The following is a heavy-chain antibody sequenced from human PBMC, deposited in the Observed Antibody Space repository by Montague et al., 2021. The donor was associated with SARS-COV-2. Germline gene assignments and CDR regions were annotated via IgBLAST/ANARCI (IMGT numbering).Heavy chain of an antibody. CDR1: GGSISSSSYY. D-gene: IGHD3-3*01. CDR2: IYYSGST. Sequence: SETLSLTCTVSGGSISSSSYYWGWIRQPPGKGLEWIGSIYYSGSTYYNPSLKSRVTISVGTSKNQFSLKLSSVTAADTAVYYCARAPVAHITIFGVVTSFDYWGQGTLVTVSS. CDR3: ARAPVAHITIFGVVTSFDY. J-gene: IGHJ4*02. V-gene: IGHV4-39*07.